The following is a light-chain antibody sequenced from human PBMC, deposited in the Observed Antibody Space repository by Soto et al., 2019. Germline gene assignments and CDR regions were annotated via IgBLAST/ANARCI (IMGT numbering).Light chain of an antibody. J-gene: IGKJ1*01. CDR1: QSVSNNY. Sequence: EVVLTQSPATLSLSPGGRATLSCGASQSVSNNYLAWYQQKPGLAPRLLMFDASSRANGIPDRFRGSGYGTGFTLAISSLEPEDFAVYYCQQYDNWPRTFGQGTKV. CDR3: QQYDNWPRT. CDR2: DAS. V-gene: IGKV3D-20*01.